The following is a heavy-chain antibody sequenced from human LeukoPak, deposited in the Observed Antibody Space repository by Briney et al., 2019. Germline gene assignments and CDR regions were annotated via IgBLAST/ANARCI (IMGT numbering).Heavy chain of an antibody. V-gene: IGHV3-21*04. J-gene: IGHJ4*02. D-gene: IGHD3-10*01. Sequence: GGSLRLSCAASGFTFSSYSMNWVRQAPGKGLEWVSSISSSSSYIYYADSVKGRFTISRDNSKNTLYLQMNSLRAEDTAVYYCAKTTYYYGSVDYWGQGTLVTVSS. CDR3: AKTTYYYGSVDY. CDR1: GFTFSSYS. CDR2: ISSSSSYI.